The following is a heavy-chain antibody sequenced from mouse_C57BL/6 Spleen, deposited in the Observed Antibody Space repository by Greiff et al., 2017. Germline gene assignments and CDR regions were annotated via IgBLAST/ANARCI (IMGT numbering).Heavy chain of an antibody. CDR1: GYAFSSSW. CDR2: IYPGDGDT. Sequence: QVQLQQSGPELVKPGASVKISCKASGYAFSSSWMNWVKQRPGKGLEWIGRIYPGDGDTNYNGKFKGKATLTADKSSSTAYMQLSSLTSEDSAVYCCAGEAMDYWGQGTSVTVSS. V-gene: IGHV1-82*01. J-gene: IGHJ4*01. CDR3: AGEAMDY.